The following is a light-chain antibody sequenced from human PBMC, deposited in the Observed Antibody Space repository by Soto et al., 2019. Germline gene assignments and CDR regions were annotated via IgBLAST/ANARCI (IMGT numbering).Light chain of an antibody. J-gene: IGKJ4*01. Sequence: IVVTQSPATLSVSPGEGVTLSCRASQSVGSNLAWYQQRPGQAPRLLIYDASTRATGIPARFSGSGSGTEFTLTISSLQSEDFAVYYCQQFNIWPHMLSFGGGTKLEMK. V-gene: IGKV3-15*01. CDR1: QSVGSN. CDR3: QQFNIWPHMLS. CDR2: DAS.